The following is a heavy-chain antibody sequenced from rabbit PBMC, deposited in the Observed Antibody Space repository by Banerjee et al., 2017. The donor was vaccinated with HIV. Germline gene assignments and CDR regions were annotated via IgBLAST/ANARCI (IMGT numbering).Heavy chain of an antibody. CDR2: MNTGSSGIT. Sequence: QSLEESGGDLVKPGASLTLTCTASGFSFSSTYWICWVRQAPGKGLEWIGCMNTGSSGITYYASWAKGRFTISKTSSTTVTLQMTSLTVADTATYFCARDLAGAIGWNFNLWGPGTLVTVS. CDR3: ARDLAGAIGWNFNL. D-gene: IGHD4-1*01. J-gene: IGHJ4*01. CDR1: GFSFSSTYW. V-gene: IGHV1S40*01.